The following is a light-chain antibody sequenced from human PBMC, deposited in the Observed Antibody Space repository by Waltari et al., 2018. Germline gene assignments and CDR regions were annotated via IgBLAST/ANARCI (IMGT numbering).Light chain of an antibody. CDR3: QQSYLTRWT. Sequence: DIQMTQSPSSLSGSVGDRVTITCRTMQIIEIYLHWYQQKAGKAPRLLIYAATHLQNGVPSRFSGSGSETDFTLTISSLQPEDFATYYCQQSYLTRWTFGQGTVVELK. CDR1: QIIEIY. CDR2: AAT. J-gene: IGKJ1*01. V-gene: IGKV1-39*01.